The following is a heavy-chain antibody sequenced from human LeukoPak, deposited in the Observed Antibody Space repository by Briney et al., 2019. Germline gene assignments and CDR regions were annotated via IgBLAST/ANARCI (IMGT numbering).Heavy chain of an antibody. CDR3: ARYNTQLGSSYFDY. D-gene: IGHD6-6*01. CDR1: GGSISSSNW. V-gene: IGHV4-4*02. CDR2: IYHSGST. J-gene: IGHJ4*02. Sequence: SETLSLTCAVSGGSISSSNWWSWVRQPPGKGLEWIGEIYHSGSTNYNPSPKSRVTISVDKSKNQFSLKLSSVTAADTAVYYCARYNTQLGSSYFDYWGQGTLVTVSS.